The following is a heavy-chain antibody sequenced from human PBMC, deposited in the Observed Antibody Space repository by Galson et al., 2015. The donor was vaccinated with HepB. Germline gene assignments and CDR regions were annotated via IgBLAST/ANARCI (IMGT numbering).Heavy chain of an antibody. CDR3: ARPRTTMWIFDY. J-gene: IGHJ4*02. CDR1: GYSFTSYW. V-gene: IGHV5-51*01. CDR2: IYPGDSDT. D-gene: IGHD3-10*02. Sequence: QSGAEVKKPGESLKISCKGSGYSFTSYWIGWVRQMPGKSLEWMATIYPGDSDTSYSPSFQGQVTISADKSISTAYLQVSSLKASDTAMYYCARPRTTMWIFDYWGQGTLVTVSS.